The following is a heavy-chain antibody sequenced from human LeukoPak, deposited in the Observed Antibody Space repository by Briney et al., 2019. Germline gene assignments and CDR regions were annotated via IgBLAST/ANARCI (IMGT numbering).Heavy chain of an antibody. CDR3: ARPKGYGSGSYFPVDY. Sequence: GGSLRLSCAASGFTFSSYEMNWVRQAPGKGLEWVSYISSSGSTIYYADSVKGRFTISRDNAKNSLYLQMNRLRAEDTAVYYCARPKGYGSGSYFPVDYWGQGTLVTVSS. D-gene: IGHD3-10*01. CDR2: ISSSGSTI. J-gene: IGHJ4*02. CDR1: GFTFSSYE. V-gene: IGHV3-48*03.